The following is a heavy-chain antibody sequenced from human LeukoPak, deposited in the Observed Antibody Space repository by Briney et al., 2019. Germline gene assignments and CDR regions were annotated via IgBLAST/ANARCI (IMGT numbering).Heavy chain of an antibody. CDR1: GGSISSYY. D-gene: IGHD3-10*01. J-gene: IGHJ6*02. V-gene: IGHV4-59*01. CDR2: IYYSGST. CDR3: ARERGRFPYYYYGMDV. Sequence: SETLSLTCTVSGGSISSYYWSWIRQPPGKGLVWIGYIYYSGSTNYNPSLKSRVTISVDTSKNQFSLKLSSVTAADTAVYYCARERGRFPYYYYGMDVWGQGTTVTVSS.